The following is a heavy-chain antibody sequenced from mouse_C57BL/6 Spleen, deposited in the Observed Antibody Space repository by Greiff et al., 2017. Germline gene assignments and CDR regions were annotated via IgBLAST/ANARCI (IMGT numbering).Heavy chain of an antibody. Sequence: QVQLQQSGAELARPGASVKMSCKASGYTFTSYTMHWVKQRPGQGLEWIGYINPSSGYTKSNQKFKDKATLTADKSSSTAYMQLSSLTSEDAAVYYCARPYYGSSYGYFDVWGTGTTVTVSS. J-gene: IGHJ1*03. V-gene: IGHV1-4*01. CDR3: ARPYYGSSYGYFDV. CDR1: GYTFTSYT. D-gene: IGHD1-1*01. CDR2: INPSSGYT.